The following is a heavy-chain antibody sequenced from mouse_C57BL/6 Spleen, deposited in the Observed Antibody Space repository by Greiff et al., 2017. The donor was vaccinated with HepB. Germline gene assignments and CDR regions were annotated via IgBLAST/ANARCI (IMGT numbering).Heavy chain of an antibody. CDR1: GFTFSSYA. V-gene: IGHV5-4*01. D-gene: IGHD2-3*01. CDR2: ISDGGSYT. J-gene: IGHJ1*03. Sequence: EVMLVESGGGLVKPGGSLKLSCAASGFTFSSYAMSWVRQTPEKRLEWVATISDGGSYTYYPDNVKGRFTISRDNAKNNLYLQMSHLKSEDTAMYYCARDPSYDGYRYFDVWGTGTTVTVSS. CDR3: ARDPSYDGYRYFDV.